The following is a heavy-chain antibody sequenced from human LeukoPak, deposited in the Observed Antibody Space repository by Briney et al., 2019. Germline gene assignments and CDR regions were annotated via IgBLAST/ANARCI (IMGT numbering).Heavy chain of an antibody. D-gene: IGHD3-16*02. V-gene: IGHV4-34*01. Sequence: SETLSLTCAVYGGSFSGYYWSWIRQPPGKGLEWIGEISHSGSTNYNPSLKSRVTISVDTSKNQFSLKLSSVTAADTAVYYCARDRGYDYVWGSYRYRNTQYFQHWGQGTLVTVSS. J-gene: IGHJ1*01. CDR1: GGSFSGYY. CDR3: ARDRGYDYVWGSYRYRNTQYFQH. CDR2: ISHSGST.